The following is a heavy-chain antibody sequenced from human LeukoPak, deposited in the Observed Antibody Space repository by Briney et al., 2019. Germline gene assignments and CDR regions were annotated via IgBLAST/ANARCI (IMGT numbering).Heavy chain of an antibody. CDR1: GGSFSGYY. Sequence: SETLSLTCAVYGGSFSGYYWSWIRQPPGKGLEWIGEINHSGSTNYNPSLKSRVTISVDTSKNQFSLKLSSVTAADTAVYYCASLCYYGSGSYYNSYPLDYWGQGTLVTVSS. V-gene: IGHV4-34*01. J-gene: IGHJ4*02. D-gene: IGHD3-10*01. CDR2: INHSGST. CDR3: ASLCYYGSGSYYNSYPLDY.